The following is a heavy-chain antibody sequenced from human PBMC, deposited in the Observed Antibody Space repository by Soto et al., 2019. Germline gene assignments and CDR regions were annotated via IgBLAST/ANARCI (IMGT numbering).Heavy chain of an antibody. Sequence: GGSLRLSCAAAGFTFNTYAMTWVRQAPGKGLESVSAISGSGGTTYYADSVKGRVTISRDNSKNTLFLEMNSLRADDTAAYYCAKGLVGESLYYFDYWGQGTPVTVSS. D-gene: IGHD6-19*01. CDR1: GFTFNTYA. CDR2: ISGSGGTT. J-gene: IGHJ4*02. V-gene: IGHV3-23*01. CDR3: AKGLVGESLYYFDY.